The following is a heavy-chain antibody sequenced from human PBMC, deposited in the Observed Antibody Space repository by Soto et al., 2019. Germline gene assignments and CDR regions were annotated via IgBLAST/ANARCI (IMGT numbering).Heavy chain of an antibody. CDR1: GFTFCSYV. J-gene: IGHJ6*02. D-gene: IGHD6-6*01. Sequence: GGSLRLSCATSGFTFCSYVMNWVRQAPGKGLEWVSSISSSSSYIYYADSVKGRFTISRDNAKNSLYLQMNSLRAEDTAVYYCARDLVAAHPPNYYYYGMDVWGQGTTVTVSS. V-gene: IGHV3-21*01. CDR2: ISSSSSYI. CDR3: ARDLVAAHPPNYYYYGMDV.